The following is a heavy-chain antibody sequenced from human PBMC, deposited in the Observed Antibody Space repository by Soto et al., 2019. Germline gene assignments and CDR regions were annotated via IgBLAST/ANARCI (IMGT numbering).Heavy chain of an antibody. Sequence: GVSLRLSCAASGFTFSSYGMHWVRQAPGKGLEWVAVVSYDGSNKYYADSVKGRFTISRDNSKNTLYLQMNSLRAEDTAVYYCAKGHSRSYYAALYYYGVDVWGQGTTVNVSS. D-gene: IGHD6-13*01. V-gene: IGHV3-30*18. CDR3: AKGHSRSYYAALYYYGVDV. CDR1: GFTFSSYG. J-gene: IGHJ6*02. CDR2: VSYDGSNK.